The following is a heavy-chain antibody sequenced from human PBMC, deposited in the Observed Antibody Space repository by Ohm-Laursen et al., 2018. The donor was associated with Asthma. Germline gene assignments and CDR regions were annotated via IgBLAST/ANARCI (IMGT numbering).Heavy chain of an antibody. V-gene: IGHV3-53*01. CDR1: GFTFRSFA. J-gene: IGHJ6*02. CDR3: ASTNLAFCGGDCYVLLGYYYYGMDV. D-gene: IGHD2-21*02. CDR2: IYRGGST. Sequence: SLRLSCTASGFTFRSFAMSWVRQAPGKGLEWVSVIYRGGSTYYADSVKGRFTISRDNSKNTLYLQMKSLRAEDTAVYYCASTNLAFCGGDCYVLLGYYYYGMDVWGQGTTVTVSS.